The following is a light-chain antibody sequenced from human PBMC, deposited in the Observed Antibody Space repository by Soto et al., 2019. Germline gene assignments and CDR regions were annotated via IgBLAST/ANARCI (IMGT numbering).Light chain of an antibody. CDR1: QSVSSN. CDR2: GAS. J-gene: IGKJ1*01. CDR3: QQYNYWPPWT. V-gene: IGKV3-15*01. Sequence: EIVMTQSPATLSVSPGESATLSCRASQSVSSNLAWYQQKPGQGPRLLIYGASTRATGIAARFSGSGSGTEFTLTISSLQSEDFAVYYCQQYNYWPPWTFGQGTKVEIK.